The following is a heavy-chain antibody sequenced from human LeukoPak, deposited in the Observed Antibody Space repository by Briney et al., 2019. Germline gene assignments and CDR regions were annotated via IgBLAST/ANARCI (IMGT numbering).Heavy chain of an antibody. Sequence: SETLSLTCTVSGGSISSSSYYWGWIRQPPGKGLEWIGSIYYSGSTYYNPSLKSRVTISVDTSKNQFSLKLSSVTAADTAVYYCARHGGSYYDSSGYYYFDYWGQGTLVTVSS. D-gene: IGHD3-22*01. CDR2: IYYSGST. V-gene: IGHV4-39*01. CDR1: GGSISSSSYY. J-gene: IGHJ4*02. CDR3: ARHGGSYYDSSGYYYFDY.